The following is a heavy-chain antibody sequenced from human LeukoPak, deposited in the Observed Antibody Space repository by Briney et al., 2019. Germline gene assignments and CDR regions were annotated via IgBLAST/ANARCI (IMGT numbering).Heavy chain of an antibody. CDR2: IYSGGST. D-gene: IGHD5-12*01. Sequence: GGSLRLSCAASGFTVSSNYMSWVRQAPGKGLEWVSVIYSGGSTYYADSVKGRFTISRDDSKNTLYLQMNSLRAEDTAVYYCARDSPRRGYSGYDQEPYDYWGQGTLVTVSS. CDR1: GFTVSSNY. V-gene: IGHV3-53*01. J-gene: IGHJ4*02. CDR3: ARDSPRRGYSGYDQEPYDY.